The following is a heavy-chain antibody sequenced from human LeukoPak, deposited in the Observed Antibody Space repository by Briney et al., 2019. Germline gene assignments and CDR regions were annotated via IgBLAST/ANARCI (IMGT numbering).Heavy chain of an antibody. Sequence: ASVKVSCKVSGYTLSELSMHWVRQAPGKGLEWMGVFDPEHCGIIYAQNFQGIVAITNDTATEKAYMQRSGLRSEYKAVFYGTAAPDSWPQRWGQGTLVTVSS. CDR3: TAAPDSWPQR. V-gene: IGHV1-24*01. CDR1: GYTLSELS. D-gene: IGHD1-14*01. CDR2: FDPEHCGI. J-gene: IGHJ4*02.